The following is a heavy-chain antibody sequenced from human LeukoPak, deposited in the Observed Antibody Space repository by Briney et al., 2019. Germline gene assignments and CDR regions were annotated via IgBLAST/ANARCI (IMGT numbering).Heavy chain of an antibody. Sequence: GGSLRLSCAASGFPFSSYSMNWVRKAPGKGLEWVSFISSSSTYTSYADSVKGQFTISRDNARNSLYLQMNSLRAEDTAVYYCARDTGRGYSYGPIDYWGQGTLVTVSS. V-gene: IGHV3-21*01. CDR1: GFPFSSYS. CDR3: ARDTGRGYSYGPIDY. D-gene: IGHD5-18*01. J-gene: IGHJ4*02. CDR2: ISSSSTYT.